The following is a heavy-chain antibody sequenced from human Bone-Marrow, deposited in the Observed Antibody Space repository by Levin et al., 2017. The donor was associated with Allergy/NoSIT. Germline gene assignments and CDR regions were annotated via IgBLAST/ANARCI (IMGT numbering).Heavy chain of an antibody. CDR2: ISGSGGST. CDR3: AKGGEITIFGVVIEGWFDP. CDR1: GFTFSSYA. Sequence: GESLKISCAASGFTFSSYAMSWVRQAPGKGLEWVSAISGSGGSTYYADSVKGRFTISRDNSKNTLYLQMNSLRAEDTAVYYCAKGGEITIFGVVIEGWFDPWGQGTLVTVSS. D-gene: IGHD3-3*01. V-gene: IGHV3-23*01. J-gene: IGHJ5*02.